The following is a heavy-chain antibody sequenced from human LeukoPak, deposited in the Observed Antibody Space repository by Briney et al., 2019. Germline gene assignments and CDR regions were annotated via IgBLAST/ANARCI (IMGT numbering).Heavy chain of an antibody. CDR1: GRSVSTFY. D-gene: IGHD6-19*01. Sequence: SETLSLTCTVSGRSVSTFYWSWLRQSPGRGLEWIGFIHDTGSTAYNPSLKRRVTISLEKCKNQISLMLTSVATADTAMYYCARGSSDVYWYLDVWGRGTLVTVSS. V-gene: IGHV4-59*02. CDR3: ARGSSDVYWYLDV. CDR2: IHDTGST. J-gene: IGHJ2*01.